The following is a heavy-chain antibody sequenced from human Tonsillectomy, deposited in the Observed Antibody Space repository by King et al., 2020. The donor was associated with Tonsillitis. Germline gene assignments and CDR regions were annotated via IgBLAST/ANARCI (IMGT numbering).Heavy chain of an antibody. J-gene: IGHJ4*02. V-gene: IGHV3-7*03. CDR2: IKQDGSEK. Sequence: VQLVESGGGLVQPGGSLRLSCAASGFTFRSYWMTWVRQAPGKGLEWVANIKQDGSEKYYVDSVKGRFTISRDNAKNSVYLQMNSLRAEDTAVYYCATSGDYYGSGPSAYWGQGTLVTVSS. CDR1: GFTFRSYW. D-gene: IGHD3-10*01. CDR3: ATSGDYYGSGPSAY.